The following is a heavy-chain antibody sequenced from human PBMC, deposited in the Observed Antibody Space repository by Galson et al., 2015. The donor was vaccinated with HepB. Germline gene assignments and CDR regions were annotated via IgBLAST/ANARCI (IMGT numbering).Heavy chain of an antibody. Sequence: QSGAEVKKPGESLKISCKASGYTFTSYDINWVRRATGQGLEWMGWMNPNSGNTGYAQKFQGRVTMTRNTSISTAYMELSSLRSEDTAVYYCARGHRARPRTVARYYYYYYMDVWGKGTTVTVSS. CDR1: GYTFTSYD. CDR3: ARGHRARPRTVARYYYYYYMDV. D-gene: IGHD1-1*01. CDR2: MNPNSGNT. J-gene: IGHJ6*03. V-gene: IGHV1-8*01.